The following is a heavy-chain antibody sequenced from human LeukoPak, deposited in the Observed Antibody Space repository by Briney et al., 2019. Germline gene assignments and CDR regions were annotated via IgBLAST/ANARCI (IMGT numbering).Heavy chain of an antibody. CDR3: AREWSRFTPPDY. V-gene: IGHV3-21*01. CDR1: GFTFSSYS. J-gene: IGHJ4*02. CDR2: ISSSSSYI. D-gene: IGHD2-8*01. Sequence: GGSLRLSCAASGFTFSSYSMNWVRQAPGEGLEWVSSISSSSSYIYYADSVKGRFTISRDNAKNSLYLQMNSLRAEDTAVYYCAREWSRFTPPDYWGQGTLVTVSA.